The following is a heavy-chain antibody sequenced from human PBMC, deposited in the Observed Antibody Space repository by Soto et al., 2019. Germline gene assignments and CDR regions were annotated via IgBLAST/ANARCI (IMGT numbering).Heavy chain of an antibody. V-gene: IGHV3-33*01. CDR2: IWYDGSNK. CDR3: ARWQQVRYYYGMDV. D-gene: IGHD6-13*01. CDR1: GFTFRSYG. Sequence: HPGGSLRLSCAASGFTFRSYGMHWVRQAPGKGLEWVSVIWYDGSNKYYAYSVKGRFTISRDNSKNTLYLQMNSLRAEDTAVYYCARWQQVRYYYGMDVWGQGTTVPVYS. J-gene: IGHJ6*02.